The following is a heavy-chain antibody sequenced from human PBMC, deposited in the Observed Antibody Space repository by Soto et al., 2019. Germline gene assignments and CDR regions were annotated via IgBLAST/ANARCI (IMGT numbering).Heavy chain of an antibody. V-gene: IGHV4-59*01. D-gene: IGHD2-15*01. J-gene: IGHJ4*02. CDR3: ARGGRGGLPGFDY. CDR2: IYYSGST. CDR1: GGSISSYY. Sequence: PSETLSLTCTVSGGSISSYYWSWIRQPPGKGLEWIGYIYYSGSTNYNPSLKSRVTISVDTSKNQFSLKLSSVTAADTAVYYCARGGRGGLPGFDYWGKGTLVTVSS.